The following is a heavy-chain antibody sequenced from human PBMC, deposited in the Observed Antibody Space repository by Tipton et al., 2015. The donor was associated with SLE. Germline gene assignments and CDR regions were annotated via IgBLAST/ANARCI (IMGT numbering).Heavy chain of an antibody. D-gene: IGHD3-3*01. Sequence: TLSLTCAVSGYSISSGYYWGWIRQPPGKGLEWIGSIYHSGSTYYNPSLKSRVTISVDTSKNQFSLKLSSVTAADTAVYYCASWAGRVDNRNFWSGPFDYWGQGTLVTVSS. CDR3: ASWAGRVDNRNFWSGPFDY. V-gene: IGHV4-38-2*01. CDR2: IYHSGST. J-gene: IGHJ4*02. CDR1: GYSISSGYY.